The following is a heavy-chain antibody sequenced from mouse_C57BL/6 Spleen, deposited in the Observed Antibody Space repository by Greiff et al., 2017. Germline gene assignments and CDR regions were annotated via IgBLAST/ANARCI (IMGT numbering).Heavy chain of an antibody. Sequence: EVKVEESGGGLVQPGGSLSLSCAASGFTFTDYYMSWVRQPPGKALEWLGFIRNKANGYTTEYSASVKGRFTISRDNSHSILYLQMNALRAEDSATYYCARSHPDYYGRPYWYFDVWGTGTTVTVSS. CDR3: ARSHPDYYGRPYWYFDV. CDR1: GFTFTDYY. D-gene: IGHD1-1*01. J-gene: IGHJ1*03. V-gene: IGHV7-3*01. CDR2: IRNKANGYTT.